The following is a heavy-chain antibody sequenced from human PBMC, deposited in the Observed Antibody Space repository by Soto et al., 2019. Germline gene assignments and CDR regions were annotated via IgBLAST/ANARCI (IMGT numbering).Heavy chain of an antibody. CDR2: IYHSGTT. V-gene: IGHV4-30-2*01. CDR1: GGSISSGGYS. D-gene: IGHD4-17*01. Sequence: QLQLQESGSGLVKPSQTLSLTCAVSGGSISSGGYSWRWIRQPPGKGLEWIGYIYHSGTTYYNPCLKSRVTISVGGPRNQSSLKLSSVTAADTAVYYCASGSTTVTTFDYWGQGTLVPVSS. J-gene: IGHJ4*02. CDR3: ASGSTTVTTFDY.